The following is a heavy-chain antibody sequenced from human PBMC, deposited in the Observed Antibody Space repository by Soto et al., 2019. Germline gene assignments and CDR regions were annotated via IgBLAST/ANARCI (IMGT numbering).Heavy chain of an antibody. Sequence: GASVKVSCKASGYTFTSYGISWVRQAPGQGLEWMGWISAYNGNTNYAQKVQGRVTMTTDTSTSKAYMELRSLRSDDTAVYYWARVGTHSVPGGINYWGQGTLVTVS. CDR1: GYTFTSYG. CDR3: ARVGTHSVPGGINY. D-gene: IGHD2-2*01. J-gene: IGHJ4*02. CDR2: ISAYNGNT. V-gene: IGHV1-18*01.